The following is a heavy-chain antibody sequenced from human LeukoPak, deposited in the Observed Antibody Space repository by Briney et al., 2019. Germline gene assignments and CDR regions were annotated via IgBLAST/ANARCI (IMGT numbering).Heavy chain of an antibody. V-gene: IGHV1-8*01. CDR3: ARSPIIAVALRGVFDY. J-gene: IGHJ4*02. Sequence: GAXXXXXCKASGYTFTSYDINWVRQANGQGLEWMGWMNPNSGNTGYAQKFQGRVTMTRNTYISTAYMELSSLRSEDTAVYYCARSPIIAVALRGVFDYWGQGTLVTVSS. CDR1: GYTFTSYD. CDR2: MNPNSGNT. D-gene: IGHD6-19*01.